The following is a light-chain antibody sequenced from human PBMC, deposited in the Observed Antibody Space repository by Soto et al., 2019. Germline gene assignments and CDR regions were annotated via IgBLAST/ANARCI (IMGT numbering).Light chain of an antibody. CDR3: QQSYSTPQT. V-gene: IGKV1-39*01. J-gene: IGKJ1*01. CDR1: QSVSTY. Sequence: IPMTQYPSSLSASGGETVTITCGASQSVSTYLNWYQQKPGQAPKLLIYAASTLQSGVPSRFSGRGSGTDFTLTISSLQPEDAATYYCQQSYSTPQTFGQGTKVDIK. CDR2: AAS.